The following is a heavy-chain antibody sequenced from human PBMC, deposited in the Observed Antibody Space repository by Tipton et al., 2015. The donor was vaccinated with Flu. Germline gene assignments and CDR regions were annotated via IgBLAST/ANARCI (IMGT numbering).Heavy chain of an antibody. CDR2: ISGGGAKR. Sequence: GSLRLSCAASGFTFSRYAMSWVRQAPGKGLEWVSAISGGGAKRYFTDSVKGRFTISRDNSKNMLYLQMSSLRPEDTAVYYCAKVIPELVAGLDYWGQGTLVTVPS. CDR3: AKVIPELVAGLDY. V-gene: IGHV3-23*01. CDR1: GFTFSRYA. D-gene: IGHD6-19*01. J-gene: IGHJ4*02.